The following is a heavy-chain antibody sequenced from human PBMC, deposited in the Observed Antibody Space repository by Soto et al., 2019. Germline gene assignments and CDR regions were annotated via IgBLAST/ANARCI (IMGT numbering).Heavy chain of an antibody. Sequence: PSETLSLTCTVSGGSISNSSYYWSWIRQPPGKGLEWIGSIYYSGSTYYNPSLKSRVTISVDTSKNQFSLKLSSVTAADTAVYYCARHVVATVTFDYWGQGTLVTVSS. V-gene: IGHV4-39*01. D-gene: IGHD4-17*01. CDR1: GGSISNSSYY. CDR2: IYYSGST. CDR3: ARHVVATVTFDY. J-gene: IGHJ4*02.